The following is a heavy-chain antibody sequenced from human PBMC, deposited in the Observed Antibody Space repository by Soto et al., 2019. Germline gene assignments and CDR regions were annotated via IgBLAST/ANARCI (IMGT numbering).Heavy chain of an antibody. J-gene: IGHJ5*02. CDR2: ISAYNGNT. D-gene: IGHD2-15*01. CDR1: GYTFTSYG. Sequence: QVQLVQSGAEVKKPGASVKVSCKASGYTFTSYGISWVRQAPGQGLEWMGWISAYNGNTNYAQKLQGRVTMTTDTATSTADMELRSLRSEDTAVYYCAAATPESWFDHWGQGTLVTVSS. CDR3: AAATPESWFDH. V-gene: IGHV1-18*04.